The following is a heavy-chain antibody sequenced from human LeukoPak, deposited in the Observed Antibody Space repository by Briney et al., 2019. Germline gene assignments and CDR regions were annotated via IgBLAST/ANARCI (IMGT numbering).Heavy chain of an antibody. J-gene: IGHJ4*02. CDR1: GYSISSGYY. CDR2: IYHSGST. V-gene: IGHV4-38-2*02. Sequence: SETLSLTCAVSGYSISSGYYWGWIRQPPGKGLEWIGSIYHSGSTYYNPSLKRRVTISVDTSKNQFPLKLSSVTAADTAVYYCAREADSGYDPSFDYWGQGTLVTVSS. D-gene: IGHD5-12*01. CDR3: AREADSGYDPSFDY.